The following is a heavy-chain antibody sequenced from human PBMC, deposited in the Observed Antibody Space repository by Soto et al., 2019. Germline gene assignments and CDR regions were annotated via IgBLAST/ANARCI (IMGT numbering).Heavy chain of an antibody. CDR1: GGSVNSGNYY. V-gene: IGHV4-34*01. CDR2: MSHSGGT. Sequence: QVQLQQWGAGLLKPSETLSLTCAVYGGSVNSGNYYWSWIRQPPGKGLEWIGEMSHSGGTNFTPSLKGRVTISVDTSKNPFSLKMSSVTAADSALYYCARVERGTATTVVDAFDIWGPGTLVTVSS. D-gene: IGHD1-1*01. CDR3: ARVERGTATTVVDAFDI. J-gene: IGHJ3*02.